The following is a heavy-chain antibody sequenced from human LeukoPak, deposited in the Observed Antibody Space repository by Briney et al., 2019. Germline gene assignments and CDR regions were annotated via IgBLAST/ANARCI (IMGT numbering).Heavy chain of an antibody. CDR1: GGSFSGYY. V-gene: IGHV4-34*01. CDR2: INHSGST. D-gene: IGHD2-2*01. Sequence: SETLSLTCAVYGGSFSGYYWSWIRQPPGKGLEWIGEINHSGSTNYNPSLKSRVTISVDTSKNQFSLKLSSVTAADTAVYYCAVVRGFWFDPWGQGTLVTVSS. CDR3: AVVRGFWFDP. J-gene: IGHJ5*02.